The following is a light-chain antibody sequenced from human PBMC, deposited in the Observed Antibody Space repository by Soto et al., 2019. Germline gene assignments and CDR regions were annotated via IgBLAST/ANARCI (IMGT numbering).Light chain of an antibody. CDR3: QHSYLFPWT. CDR2: ATS. V-gene: IGKV1-39*01. Sequence: DIQMTQSPSSLYASVGDRVTITCRASQSIFTYLNWYEQKAGKAPKLLIFATSNLQSGGQSRFSDSGSATEFALTIRSHQLEDFATHSCQHSYLFPWTFFQVTKIE. CDR1: QSIFTY. J-gene: IGKJ1*01.